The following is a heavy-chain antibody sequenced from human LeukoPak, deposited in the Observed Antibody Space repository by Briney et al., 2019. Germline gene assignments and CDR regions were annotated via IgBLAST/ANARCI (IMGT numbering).Heavy chain of an antibody. CDR3: AREFIGVTPQNYGMDV. CDR1: GFTFSSYT. Sequence: GGSLRLSCAAFGFTFSSYTMHWVRQAPGKGLEWVAIISYDGNKKYCADSVKGRFTISRDNSKNTLYLQMNSLRAEDTAVYYCAREFIGVTPQNYGMDVWGQGTTVTVSS. CDR2: ISYDGNKK. V-gene: IGHV3-30*04. D-gene: IGHD2-21*02. J-gene: IGHJ6*02.